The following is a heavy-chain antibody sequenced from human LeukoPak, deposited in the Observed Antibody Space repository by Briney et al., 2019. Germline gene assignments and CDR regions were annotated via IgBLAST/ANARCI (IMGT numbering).Heavy chain of an antibody. CDR2: IKQDGSEK. CDR1: GFTFSRYR. CDR3: ATERAGERPRPLLNYYYMDV. J-gene: IGHJ6*03. V-gene: IGHV3-7*01. D-gene: IGHD3-16*01. Sequence: GGSLRLSCAASGFTFSRYRMSWVRQAPGKGREGVANIKQDGSEKHYVDSVKGRFTISRDNAKNSLYLQMNSLRAEDTDVYYCATERAGERPRPLLNYYYMDVWGKGTTVTISS.